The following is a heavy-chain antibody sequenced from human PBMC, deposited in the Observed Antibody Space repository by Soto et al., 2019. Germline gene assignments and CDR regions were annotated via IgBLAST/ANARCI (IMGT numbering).Heavy chain of an antibody. V-gene: IGHV1-3*01. J-gene: IGHJ4*02. CDR2: INAGNGNT. CDR1: GYTFTSCA. CDR3: ARTSGYYFYDY. D-gene: IGHD3-3*01. Sequence: GSSVRVSGKASGYTFTSCAVHWVRQAPGQMLECRVWINAGNGNTKYXXKVQGRVXXTRDTAASTAXMELSXRGPEDTSVYYCARTSGYYFYDYWCQGTLVTDSS.